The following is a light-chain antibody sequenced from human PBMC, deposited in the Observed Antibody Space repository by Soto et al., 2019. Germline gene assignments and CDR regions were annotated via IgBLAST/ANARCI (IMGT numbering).Light chain of an antibody. J-gene: IGKJ4*01. CDR3: QKGKRSPLT. V-gene: IGKV1-12*01. Sequence: DIQMTQSPSSVSASVGDRVTITCRASQGISSWLAWYQQKPGKAPKLLIYAASSLQSGVPSRFRRKGTGADFTPPHSRPEAEEFATYQCQKGKRSPLTFGGGTKVEIK. CDR2: AAS. CDR1: QGISSW.